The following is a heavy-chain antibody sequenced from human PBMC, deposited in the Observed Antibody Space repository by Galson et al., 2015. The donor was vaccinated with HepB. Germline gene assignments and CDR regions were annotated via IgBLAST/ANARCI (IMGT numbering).Heavy chain of an antibody. CDR3: ARVEWELGGVYYMDV. V-gene: IGHV3-48*04. J-gene: IGHJ6*03. CDR2: ISSSSSST. CDR1: GFTFSSYS. D-gene: IGHD1-26*01. Sequence: SLRLSCAASGFTFSSYSMNWVRQAPGKGLEWVSYISSSSSSTYFADSVKGRFSISRDNAKNSLYMQVSSLRVEDTAVYYCARVEWELGGVYYMDVWGKGTTVTVSS.